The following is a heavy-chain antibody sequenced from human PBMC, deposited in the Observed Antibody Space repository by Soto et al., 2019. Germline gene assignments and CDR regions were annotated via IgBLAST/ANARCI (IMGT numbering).Heavy chain of an antibody. CDR1: GFTFDDYA. J-gene: IGHJ3*02. CDR2: ISRNSGSI. Sequence: GGSLRLSCAASGFTFDDYAMHWVRQGPGKGQEWVSSISRNSGSIGYGETVKGRFTISRDNAKNSLFLQMNSLRAEDTALYYCARAPPWYDDPFDIWGQGTMVTVSS. CDR3: ARAPPWYDDPFDI. D-gene: IGHD6-13*01. V-gene: IGHV3-9*01.